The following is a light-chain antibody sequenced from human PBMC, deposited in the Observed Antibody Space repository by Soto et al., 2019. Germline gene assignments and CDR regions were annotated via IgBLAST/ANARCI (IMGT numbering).Light chain of an antibody. J-gene: IGKJ1*01. CDR1: QSISDT. Sequence: EIVMTQSPAPLSVSPGGRATLSCRASQSISDTLAWSPQTPGQAPRLLIFSASSRATGFPARFSGSGSGTDFTLTISSLQSEDFAVYYCQQYNNWPWTFGQGTKVEIK. CDR2: SAS. CDR3: QQYNNWPWT. V-gene: IGKV3-15*01.